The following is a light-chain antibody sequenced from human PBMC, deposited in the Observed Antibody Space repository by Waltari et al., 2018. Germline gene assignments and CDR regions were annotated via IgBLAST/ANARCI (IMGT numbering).Light chain of an antibody. V-gene: IGKV1-5*03. Sequence: DIQMTQSPSTLSASVGDRVNITCRASQTITNWVAWYQQKPGKAPELLLYQVSNLQTGVPSRFSGGGSGAEYTLSISSLQADDFATYYCQQYRSYWTFGQGTKVEMK. CDR1: QTITNW. CDR2: QVS. CDR3: QQYRSYWT. J-gene: IGKJ1*01.